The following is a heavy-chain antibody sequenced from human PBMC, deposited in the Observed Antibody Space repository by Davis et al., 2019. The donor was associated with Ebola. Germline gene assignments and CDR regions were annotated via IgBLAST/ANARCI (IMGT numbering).Heavy chain of an antibody. Sequence: GESLKISCAASGFTFSSYSMNWVRQAPGKGLEWVSSISSSSSYIYYADSVKGRFTISRDNAKNSLYLQMNSLRAVDTAVYYCARDDYGGPDAFDIWGQGTMVTVSS. V-gene: IGHV3-21*01. CDR2: ISSSSSYI. J-gene: IGHJ3*02. CDR3: ARDDYGGPDAFDI. CDR1: GFTFSSYS. D-gene: IGHD4-23*01.